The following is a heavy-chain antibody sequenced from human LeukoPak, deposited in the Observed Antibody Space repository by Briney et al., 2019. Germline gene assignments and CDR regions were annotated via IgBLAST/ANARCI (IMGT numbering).Heavy chain of an antibody. Sequence: SETLSLTCTVSGGSISSYFWSWIRQPPGKGLEWIGYIYSSGSTNYNPSLKSRVTISVDTSKNQFSLKLSSVTAADTAVYYCARREDYFDYWGQGTLVTVSS. CDR2: IYSSGST. D-gene: IGHD1-26*01. V-gene: IGHV4-59*12. J-gene: IGHJ4*02. CDR1: GGSISSYF. CDR3: ARREDYFDY.